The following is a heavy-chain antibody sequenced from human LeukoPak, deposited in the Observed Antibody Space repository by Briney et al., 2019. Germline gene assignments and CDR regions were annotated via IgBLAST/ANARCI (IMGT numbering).Heavy chain of an antibody. CDR3: ASGSYYFDY. Sequence: SETLSLTCTVSGGSINSYYWSWIRQPPGKGLEWMGYIHYTGSTNYNPSLKSRVTISVDTSKNQFSLNLSSVTAADTAVYHCASGSYYFDYWGQGTLVTVSS. CDR2: IHYTGST. J-gene: IGHJ4*02. V-gene: IGHV4-59*08. D-gene: IGHD1-26*01. CDR1: GGSINSYY.